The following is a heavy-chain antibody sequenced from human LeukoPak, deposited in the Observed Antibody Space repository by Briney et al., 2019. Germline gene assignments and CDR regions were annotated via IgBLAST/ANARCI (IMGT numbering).Heavy chain of an antibody. J-gene: IGHJ4*02. CDR2: ISGSGDRI. D-gene: IGHD6-13*01. CDR1: GFTFNDYY. Sequence: GGSLRLSCAASGFTFNDYYMSWIRQAPGEGLEWISYISGSGDRIYYADSVKGRFTISRDNAKNSLYLQLNSLRAEDTAVYYCARIRFLSVGSWTAYYFDYWGQGTLVTVSS. V-gene: IGHV3-11*01. CDR3: ARIRFLSVGSWTAYYFDY.